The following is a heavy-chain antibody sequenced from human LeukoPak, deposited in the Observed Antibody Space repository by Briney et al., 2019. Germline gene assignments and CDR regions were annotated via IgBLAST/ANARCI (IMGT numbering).Heavy chain of an antibody. V-gene: IGHV1-8*02. CDR2: MSTKSGNT. CDR1: GYTFTSYG. J-gene: IGHJ4*02. Sequence: ASVKVSCKASGYTFTSYGISWVRQAPGQGLEWMGWMSTKSGNTGNAQKFQGRVTMTRDTSISTAYMELSSLRSDDTAVYYCARTDGDLDYWGQGTLVTVSS. D-gene: IGHD4-17*01. CDR3: ARTDGDLDY.